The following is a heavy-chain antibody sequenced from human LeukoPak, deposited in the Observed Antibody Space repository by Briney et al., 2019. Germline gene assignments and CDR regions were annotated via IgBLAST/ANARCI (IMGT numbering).Heavy chain of an antibody. J-gene: IGHJ4*02. Sequence: PSETLSLTCSVSGGSVSSSSYYWVWIRQPPGKGLEWVGSVYYSGNTYYNPSLKSRITISLDTSKNQFSLNLRSVTAADTAVYYCARDVKAGSGIDYWGQGTLVTVSS. CDR2: VYYSGNT. V-gene: IGHV4-39*07. CDR1: GGSVSSSSYY. CDR3: ARDVKAGSGIDY. D-gene: IGHD3-10*01.